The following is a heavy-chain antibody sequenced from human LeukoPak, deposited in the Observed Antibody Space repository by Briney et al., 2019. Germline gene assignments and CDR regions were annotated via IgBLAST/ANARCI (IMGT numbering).Heavy chain of an antibody. J-gene: IGHJ4*01. Sequence: PGGSLRLSCAASGFTFDDYTMHWVRQRSGRGLEWVSLISWDSDTTYYADSVKGRFTISRDNIKNSLYLQMSSLRTEDSALYYCASIVVNFDYWGQGTLVTVSS. CDR2: ISWDSDTT. CDR1: GFTFDDYT. V-gene: IGHV3-43*01. D-gene: IGHD3-22*01. CDR3: ASIVVNFDY.